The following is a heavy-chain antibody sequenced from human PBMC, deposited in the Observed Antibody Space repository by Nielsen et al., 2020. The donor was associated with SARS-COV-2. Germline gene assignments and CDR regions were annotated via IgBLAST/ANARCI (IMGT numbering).Heavy chain of an antibody. Sequence: GESLKISCAASGFTFSIYWIHWVRQAPGKGLEWVAVISYDGSNKYYADSVKGRFTISRDNSKNTLYLQMNSLRAEDTALYYCATVMGYCSGGSCVDYYGMDVWGQGTTVTVSS. CDR2: ISYDGSNK. CDR1: GFTFSIYW. V-gene: IGHV3-30-3*01. J-gene: IGHJ6*02. D-gene: IGHD2-15*01. CDR3: ATVMGYCSGGSCVDYYGMDV.